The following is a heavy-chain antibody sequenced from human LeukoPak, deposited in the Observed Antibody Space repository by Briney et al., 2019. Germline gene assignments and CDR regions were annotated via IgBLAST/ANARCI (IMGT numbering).Heavy chain of an antibody. V-gene: IGHV3-30-3*01. Sequence: GGSRRLSCAASGFTFNTYTMHWVRQAPGKGLEWVALISYDGTNQYYADAVKGRFTISRDNSKSTVYLQMNGLRIEDTAMYYCARVRLDIVATLDFDYWGQGTLVTVSS. CDR3: ARVRLDIVATLDFDY. D-gene: IGHD5-12*01. J-gene: IGHJ4*02. CDR2: ISYDGTNQ. CDR1: GFTFNTYT.